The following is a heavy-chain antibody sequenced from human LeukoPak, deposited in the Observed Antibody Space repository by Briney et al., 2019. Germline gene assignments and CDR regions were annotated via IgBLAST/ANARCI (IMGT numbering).Heavy chain of an antibody. V-gene: IGHV4-59*01. CDR3: ARRAFANWYFDL. CDR1: GGSISSYY. CDR2: IHYSGTT. Sequence: SETLSLTCTVSGGSISSYYWSWIRRPPGEGLEWIGYIHYSGTTDYNPSLKSRVTISVDTSKNQFSLKLSSVTAADTAVYYCARRAFANWYFDLWGRGTLVTVSS. J-gene: IGHJ2*01.